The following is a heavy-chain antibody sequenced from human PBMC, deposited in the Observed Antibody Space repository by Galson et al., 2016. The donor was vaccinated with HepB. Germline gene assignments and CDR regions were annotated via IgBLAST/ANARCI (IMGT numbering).Heavy chain of an antibody. D-gene: IGHD1-26*01. Sequence: SVKVSCKASGYTFTSYTMHWVRQAPGQRLEWMGWINAGNGNTKYSQKFQGRVTITRDTSASTAYMELSSLRSEDRAVYYCARVRGSSGSYQFYYVDYWGQGTLVTVSS. V-gene: IGHV1-3*01. CDR3: ARVRGSSGSYQFYYVDY. J-gene: IGHJ4*02. CDR1: GYTFTSYT. CDR2: INAGNGNT.